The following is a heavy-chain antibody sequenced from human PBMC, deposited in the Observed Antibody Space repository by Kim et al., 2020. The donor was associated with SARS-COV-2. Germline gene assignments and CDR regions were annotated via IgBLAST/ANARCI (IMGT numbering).Heavy chain of an antibody. J-gene: IGHJ6*02. CDR1: GYTFTGYY. CDR2: INPNSGGT. Sequence: ASVKVSCKASGYTFTGYYMHWVRQAPGQGLEWMGRINPNSGGTNYAQKFQGRVTRTRDTSISTAYMELSRLRSDDTAVYYCAREGGTVLLWFGEYGMDVWGQGTTVTVSS. D-gene: IGHD3-10*01. V-gene: IGHV1-2*06. CDR3: AREGGTVLLWFGEYGMDV.